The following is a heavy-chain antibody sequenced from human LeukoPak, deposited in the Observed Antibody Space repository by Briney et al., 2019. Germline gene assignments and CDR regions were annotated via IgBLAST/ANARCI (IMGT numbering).Heavy chain of an antibody. D-gene: IGHD1-14*01. J-gene: IGHJ4*02. V-gene: IGHV3-9*01. CDR2: ISWNSGSI. CDR3: ARDPYRDAPDYFDY. Sequence: GGSLRLSCAASGFTFDDYAMHWVRQAPGKGLEWVSGISWNSGSIGYADSVKGRFTISRDNAKNSLYLQMNSLRAEDTALYYCARDPYRDAPDYFDYWGQGTLVTVSS. CDR1: GFTFDDYA.